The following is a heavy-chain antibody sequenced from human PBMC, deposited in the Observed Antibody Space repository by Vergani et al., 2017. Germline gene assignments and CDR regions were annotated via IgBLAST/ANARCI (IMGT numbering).Heavy chain of an antibody. D-gene: IGHD3-22*01. Sequence: QVQLQESGPGLVKPSETLSLTCTVSGGSISSYYWSWIRQPPGKGLEWIGYIYYSGSTNYNPSLKSRVTISVDTSKNQFSLKLSSVTAADTAVYYCARGARHYDSSGFDYWGQGTLVTVSS. J-gene: IGHJ4*02. CDR2: IYYSGST. CDR1: GGSISSYY. V-gene: IGHV4-59*12. CDR3: ARGARHYDSSGFDY.